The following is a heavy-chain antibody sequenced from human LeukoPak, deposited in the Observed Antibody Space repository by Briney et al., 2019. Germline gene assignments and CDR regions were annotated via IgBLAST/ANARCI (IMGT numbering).Heavy chain of an antibody. V-gene: IGHV4-39*01. Sequence: SETLSLTCTVSGGSTSSSDYYWGWIRQPPGKGLAWIGSIFHSGSTYYNPSLKSRVTISVDTSKNQFFLKVSSATAADTAVYYCARQGCTSTSRYSDYWGQGTLVTVSS. CDR3: ARQGCTSTSRYSDY. J-gene: IGHJ4*02. D-gene: IGHD2-2*01. CDR1: GGSTSSSDYY. CDR2: IFHSGST.